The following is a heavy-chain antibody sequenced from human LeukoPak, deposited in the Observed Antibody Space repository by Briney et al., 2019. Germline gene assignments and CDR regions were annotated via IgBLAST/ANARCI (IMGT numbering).Heavy chain of an antibody. D-gene: IGHD6-6*01. CDR3: ANGDAARPSEGLDY. CDR1: GFTFNKYA. V-gene: IGHV3-23*01. Sequence: HPGGSLRLSCAASGFTFNKYAMTWVRQAPGKGLEWVSVISGSGQNTYYADSVKGRFTIPRDNSKSTLYLQMNSLRADDTAVYYCANGDAARPSEGLDYWGRGTLVTVSS. CDR2: ISGSGQNT. J-gene: IGHJ4*02.